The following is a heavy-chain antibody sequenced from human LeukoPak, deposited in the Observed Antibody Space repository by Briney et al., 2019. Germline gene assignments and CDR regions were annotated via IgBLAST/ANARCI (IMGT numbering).Heavy chain of an antibody. V-gene: IGHV3-30*18. CDR1: GFTFSSYG. Sequence: GRSLRLSCAASGFTFSSYGMHWVRQAPGKGLEWVAVISYDGSNKYYADSVKGRFTISRDNSKNTLYLQMNNLRAEDTAIYYCAKKGAVTATGYFDYWGQGTLVTVSS. D-gene: IGHD2-21*02. CDR3: AKKGAVTATGYFDY. J-gene: IGHJ4*02. CDR2: ISYDGSNK.